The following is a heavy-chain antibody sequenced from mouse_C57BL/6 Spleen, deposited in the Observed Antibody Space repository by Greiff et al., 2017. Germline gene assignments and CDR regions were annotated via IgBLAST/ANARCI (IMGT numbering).Heavy chain of an antibody. Sequence: VKLLESGPGLVQPSPSLSITCTVSGFSLTSYGVHWVRQSPGKGLEWLGVIWSGGSTDYDAAFIARLSISKDNSKNQVFFKMNSLQTDDTAIYYCARINYPFAMDYWGQGTSVTVSS. V-gene: IGHV2-2*01. CDR1: GFSLTSYG. J-gene: IGHJ4*01. CDR3: ARINYPFAMDY. CDR2: IWSGGST. D-gene: IGHD1-1*01.